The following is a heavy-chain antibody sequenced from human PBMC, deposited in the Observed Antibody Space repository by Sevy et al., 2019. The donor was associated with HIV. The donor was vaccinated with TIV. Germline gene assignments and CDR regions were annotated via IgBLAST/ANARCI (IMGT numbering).Heavy chain of an antibody. J-gene: IGHJ3*02. Sequence: ASVKVSCKASGYTFTGYYMHWVGQAPGQGLEWMGWINPNSGDTKYPQRLQGRVTMTRDTSISTAYMELSSLRSDDTAVYYCARDPEVGATSTAAFDIWGQGTMVTVSS. CDR1: GYTFTGYY. CDR3: ARDPEVGATSTAAFDI. D-gene: IGHD1-26*01. CDR2: INPNSGDT. V-gene: IGHV1-2*02.